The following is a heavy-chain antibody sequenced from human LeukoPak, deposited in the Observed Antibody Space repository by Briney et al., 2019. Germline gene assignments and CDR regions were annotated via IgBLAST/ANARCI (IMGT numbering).Heavy chain of an antibody. CDR2: IYYSGST. CDR1: GGSISSYY. J-gene: IGHJ4*02. CDR3: ARGRYDSSGYSFDY. V-gene: IGHV4-59*01. Sequence: SETLSLTCTVSGGSISSYYWSWIRQPPGKGLEWIGYIYYSGSTNYNPSLKSRVTISVDTSKNQFSLKLSSVTAADTAAYYCARGRYDSSGYSFDYWGQGTLVTVSS. D-gene: IGHD3-22*01.